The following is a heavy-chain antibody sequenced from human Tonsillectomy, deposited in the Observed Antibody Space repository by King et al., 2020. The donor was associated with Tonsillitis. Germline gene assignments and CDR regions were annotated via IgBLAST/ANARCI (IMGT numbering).Heavy chain of an antibody. J-gene: IGHJ4*02. CDR3: AKSLWFGEITDY. Sequence: VQLVESGGGLVQPGGSLRLSCAASGFTFSSSAMSWVRQAPGKGLEWVSTISGSGDSTYYADSVKGRFTISRDHPKNTLYLQMNSLLAEDTAVYYCAKSLWFGEITDYWGQGPLVTVSS. CDR1: GFTFSSSA. V-gene: IGHV3-23*04. D-gene: IGHD3-10*01. CDR2: ISGSGDST.